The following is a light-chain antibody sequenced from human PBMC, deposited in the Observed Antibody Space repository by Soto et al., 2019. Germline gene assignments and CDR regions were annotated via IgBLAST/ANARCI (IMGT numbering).Light chain of an antibody. CDR1: QSIDRW. V-gene: IGKV1-5*01. J-gene: IGKJ1*01. CDR2: HAS. Sequence: DIQMPQSTSPLPASLGDRFTITCLASQSIDRWLAWYQQRPGKAPKILIYHASSLETGVPSRFSGSGSGTEFTLTISSPQPDDFATYYCQHYNSYGTFGQVTKVDTK. CDR3: QHYNSYGT.